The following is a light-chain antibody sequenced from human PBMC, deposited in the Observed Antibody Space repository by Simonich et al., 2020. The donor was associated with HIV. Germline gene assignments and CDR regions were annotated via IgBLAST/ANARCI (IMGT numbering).Light chain of an antibody. Sequence: QSALTQPASVSGSPGQSITISCTGTASDVGSYNLFSWYQQHPGKAPKLLIYEGRGRPSGVSNRFSGSKSGNTASLTISGLQAEDEADYYCCSYARSSTVWVFGGGTKLTVL. CDR2: EGR. CDR1: ASDVGSYNL. V-gene: IGLV2-23*01. CDR3: CSYARSSTVWV. J-gene: IGLJ3*02.